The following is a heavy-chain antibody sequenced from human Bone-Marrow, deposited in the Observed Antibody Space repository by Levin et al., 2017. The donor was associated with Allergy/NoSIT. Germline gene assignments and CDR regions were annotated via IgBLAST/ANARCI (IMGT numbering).Heavy chain of an antibody. J-gene: IGHJ1*01. Sequence: ASVKVSCKASGYTFTNDDINWVRQATGQGLEWMGWMKPYSGNAGYAQKFQGRVIMTRNISISTAYLELSSLRPEDTAVYYCASVGYYGSPTREYFHHWGQGTLVSVSS. CDR1: GYTFTNDD. V-gene: IGHV1-8*01. D-gene: IGHD3-10*01. CDR2: MKPYSGNA. CDR3: ASVGYYGSPTREYFHH.